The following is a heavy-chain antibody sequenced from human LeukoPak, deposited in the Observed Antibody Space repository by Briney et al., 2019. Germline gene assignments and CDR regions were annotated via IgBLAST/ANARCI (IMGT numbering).Heavy chain of an antibody. CDR1: GGSISNHF. CDR2: IYYTGST. CDR3: ARDTATMGYYYGMDV. J-gene: IGHJ6*02. V-gene: IGHV4-59*11. Sequence: PSQTLSLTCTVSGGSISNHFWSWIRQPPGKGLEWIGYIYYTGSTRYNPSLASRVTISVDTSKNQFSLKLSSVTAADTAVYYCARDTATMGYYYGMDVWGQGTTVTVSS. D-gene: IGHD2-15*01.